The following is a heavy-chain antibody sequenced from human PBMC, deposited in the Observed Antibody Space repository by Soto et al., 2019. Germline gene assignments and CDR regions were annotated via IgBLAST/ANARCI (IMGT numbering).Heavy chain of an antibody. CDR3: AADDAIQLWSPAEH. D-gene: IGHD5-18*01. Sequence: PGGSRRLSCAASGFIFTDAWMSWVRQAPGKGPEWVGRIRANTAGGTTYYAAPVKGRFTISRDDSKKTLYLQMNSLKPEDTAVYYCAADDAIQLWSPAEHWGQGTLVTVSS. CDR1: GFIFTDAW. J-gene: IGHJ1*01. CDR2: IRANTAGGTT. V-gene: IGHV3-15*01.